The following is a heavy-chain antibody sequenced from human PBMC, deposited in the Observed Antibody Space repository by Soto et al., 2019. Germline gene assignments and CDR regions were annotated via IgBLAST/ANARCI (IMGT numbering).Heavy chain of an antibody. Sequence: QLQLQESGPGLVKPSETLSLTCNVSGGSISSSRSYWAWVRQPPGKELEWIANIFYAGNTYYNPSLKSRVPVSVDTSTNQFSLKLDSVTAADTAVYYCARQAAAPGIDLWFDPWGQGTLVTVSS. CDR2: IFYAGNT. CDR1: GGSISSSRSY. V-gene: IGHV4-39*01. D-gene: IGHD6-13*01. CDR3: ARQAAAPGIDLWFDP. J-gene: IGHJ5*02.